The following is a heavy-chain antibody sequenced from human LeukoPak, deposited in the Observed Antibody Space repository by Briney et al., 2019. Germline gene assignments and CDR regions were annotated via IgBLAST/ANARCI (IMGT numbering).Heavy chain of an antibody. D-gene: IGHD6-6*01. V-gene: IGHV4-34*01. J-gene: IGHJ4*02. CDR2: INHSGST. CDR3: ARASSSVWRDY. Sequence: PSETLSLTCAVYGGSFSGYYWSWIRQPPGKGLEWIGEINHSGSTNYNPSLKSRVTISVDTSKNQFSRKLSSVTAADTAVYYCARASSSVWRDYWGQGTLVTVSS. CDR1: GGSFSGYY.